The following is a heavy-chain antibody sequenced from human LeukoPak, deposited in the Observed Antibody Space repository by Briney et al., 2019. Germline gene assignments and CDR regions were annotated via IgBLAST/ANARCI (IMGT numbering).Heavy chain of an antibody. Sequence: GASVKVSCKASGGTFSSYAISWVRQAPGQGLEWMGGIIPIFGTANYAQKFQGRVTITADKSTSTAYMELSSLRSDDTAVYYCARMGYCSGGSCYDDAFDIWGQGTMVTVSS. CDR2: IIPIFGTA. V-gene: IGHV1-69*06. D-gene: IGHD2-15*01. CDR1: GGTFSSYA. CDR3: ARMGYCSGGSCYDDAFDI. J-gene: IGHJ3*02.